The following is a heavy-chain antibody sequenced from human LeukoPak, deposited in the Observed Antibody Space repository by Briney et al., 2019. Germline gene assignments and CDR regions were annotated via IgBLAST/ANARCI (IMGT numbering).Heavy chain of an antibody. CDR3: ARDKAIPNLDAFDI. Sequence: GSLRLSFAASGFIFRRYWMTWVRQAPGKGLEWVANIKQDGSEKNYLDSVRGRFTISRDDARNSLYLQMDSLRVEDTAVYYCARDKAIPNLDAFDIWGQGTMVTVSS. CDR1: GFIFRRYW. D-gene: IGHD1-14*01. V-gene: IGHV3-7*05. J-gene: IGHJ3*02. CDR2: IKQDGSEK.